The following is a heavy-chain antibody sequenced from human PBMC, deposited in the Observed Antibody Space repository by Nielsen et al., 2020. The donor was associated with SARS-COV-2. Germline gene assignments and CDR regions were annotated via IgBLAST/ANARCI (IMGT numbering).Heavy chain of an antibody. CDR2: IIPIFGTA. V-gene: IGHV1-69*06. J-gene: IGHJ5*02. CDR1: GGTFSSYA. Sequence: SVKVSCKASGGTFSSYAISWVRQAPGQGLEWMGGIIPIFGTANYAQKFQGRVTITADKSTSTAYMELSSLRSEDTAVYYCASMGTPSRYGSGSPGPFDPWGQGTLVTVSS. D-gene: IGHD3-10*01. CDR3: ASMGTPSRYGSGSPGPFDP.